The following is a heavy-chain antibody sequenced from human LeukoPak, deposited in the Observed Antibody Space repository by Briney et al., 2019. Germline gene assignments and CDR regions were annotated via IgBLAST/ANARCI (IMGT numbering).Heavy chain of an antibody. CDR1: GFTFDDYG. CDR3: ARESSSWYSYYYYYMDV. CDR2: INWNGGST. D-gene: IGHD6-13*01. J-gene: IGHJ6*03. Sequence: GGSLRLSCAASGFTFDDYGMSWVRQAPGKGLEWVSGINWNGGSTGYADSVKGRFTISRDNAKNSLYLQMNSLRAEDTALYYCARESSSWYSYYYYYMDVWGKGTTVTVSS. V-gene: IGHV3-20*04.